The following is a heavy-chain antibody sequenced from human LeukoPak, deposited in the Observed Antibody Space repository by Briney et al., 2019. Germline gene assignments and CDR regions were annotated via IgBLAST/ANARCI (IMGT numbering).Heavy chain of an antibody. CDR1: GGSFSGYY. CDR3: ARIVHLRSGCRFDY. CDR2: INHSGST. V-gene: IGHV4-34*01. D-gene: IGHD3-22*01. J-gene: IGHJ4*02. Sequence: SETLSLTCAVYGGSFSGYYWSWIRQPPGKGLEWIGEINHSGSTNYNPSLKSRVTISVDTSKNQFSLKLSSVTAADTAVYYCARIVHLRSGCRFDYWGQGTLVTVSS.